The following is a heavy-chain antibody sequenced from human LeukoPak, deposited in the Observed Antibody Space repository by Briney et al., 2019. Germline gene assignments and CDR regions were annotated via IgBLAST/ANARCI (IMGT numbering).Heavy chain of an antibody. CDR2: SSSSGGST. CDR3: ARRAPAAYDY. Sequence: GGSLRLPCAASGFTFSNYDMTWVRQAPGKGLEWVSGSSSSGGSTFYADSVKGRFAISRDTSRNTLYLQMNSLRAEDTAVYYCARRAPAAYDYWGQGTLVTVSS. CDR1: GFTFSNYD. J-gene: IGHJ4*02. V-gene: IGHV3-23*01.